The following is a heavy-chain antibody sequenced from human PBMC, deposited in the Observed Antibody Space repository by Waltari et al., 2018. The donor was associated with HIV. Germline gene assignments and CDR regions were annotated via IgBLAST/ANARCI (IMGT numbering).Heavy chain of an antibody. V-gene: IGHV3-21*06. CDR1: GFSFGSFS. CDR3: ASLPTEGQPPRVF. J-gene: IGHJ4*02. CDR2: ISNRSDFI. D-gene: IGHD5-18*01. Sequence: EVHLVESGGGLVKPGGSLRLSCTASGFSFGSFSMNWVRQVPGKGLEWVSAISNRSDFINYADSVKGRFTIYRDNAANSLYLQMNALRNEDTAVYFCASLPTEGQPPRVFWGQGIIVTVSS.